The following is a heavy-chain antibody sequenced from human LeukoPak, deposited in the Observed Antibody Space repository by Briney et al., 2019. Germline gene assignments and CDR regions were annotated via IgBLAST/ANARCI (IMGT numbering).Heavy chain of an antibody. V-gene: IGHV3-53*04. D-gene: IGHD3-16*02. CDR1: GFTASSNY. J-gene: IGHJ6*02. CDR3: ARVSPYCYYGMDV. Sequence: PGGSLRLSCAASGFTASSNYMSWVRQAPGKGLEWVSVIYSGGGTYYADSVKGRFTISRHNSKNTLYLQMNSLRAEDTAVYYCARVSPYCYYGMDVWGQGTTVTVSS. CDR2: IYSGGGT.